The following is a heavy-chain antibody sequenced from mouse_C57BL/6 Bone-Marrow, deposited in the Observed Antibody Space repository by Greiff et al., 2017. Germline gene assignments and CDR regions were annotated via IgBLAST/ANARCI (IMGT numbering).Heavy chain of an antibody. CDR2: ISSGGSYT. CDR3: ARLRLVAY. V-gene: IGHV5-6*01. CDR1: GFTFSSYG. J-gene: IGHJ3*01. Sequence: EVNVVESGGDLVKPGGSLKLSCAASGFTFSSYGLSWVRQTPDKRLEWVATISSGGSYTYYPDSVKGRFTISRDNAKNTLYLQMRSQKCEYTAMYYCARLRLVAYLGQGTLGSVCA. D-gene: IGHD1-1*01.